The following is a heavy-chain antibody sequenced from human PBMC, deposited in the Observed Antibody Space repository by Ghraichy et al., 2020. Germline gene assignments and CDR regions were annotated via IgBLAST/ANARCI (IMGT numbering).Heavy chain of an antibody. CDR3: ARDNQAYCGGDCYSYYFDY. Sequence: LSLTCAASGFTFSSYWMSWVRQAPGKGLEWVANIKQDRSEKYYVDSVKGRFTISRDNAKNSLYLQMNSLRAEDTAVYYCARDNQAYCGGDCYSYYFDYWGQGTLVTVSS. CDR2: IKQDRSEK. V-gene: IGHV3-7*03. D-gene: IGHD2-21*02. J-gene: IGHJ4*02. CDR1: GFTFSSYW.